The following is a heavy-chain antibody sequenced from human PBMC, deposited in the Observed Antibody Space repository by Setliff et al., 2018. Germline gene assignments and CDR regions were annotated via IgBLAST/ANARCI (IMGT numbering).Heavy chain of an antibody. CDR1: GFTFSTYT. D-gene: IGHD1-7*01. J-gene: IGHJ4*02. Sequence: GGSLRLSCAVSGFTFSTYTMNWVRQAPGKGLEWVSSISSNSYYVYYADSVKGRFTISRDNAKNSLSLQLNNLRAEDTAVYYCLRDGGILTGTTGDYWGQGILVTVSS. CDR3: LRDGGILTGTTGDY. CDR2: ISSNSYYV. V-gene: IGHV3-21*01.